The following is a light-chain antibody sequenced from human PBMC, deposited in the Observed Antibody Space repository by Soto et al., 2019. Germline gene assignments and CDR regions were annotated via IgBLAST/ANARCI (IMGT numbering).Light chain of an antibody. V-gene: IGKV1-33*01. CDR1: QDISNY. Sequence: DIQMTQSPSSLSASVGDRVTITCQASQDISNYLNWYQQKPGKAPKLLIYDASNLETGVPARLSGSGSGTDFTFTISSLQPEDIATYYCQQCHSLPLTFGGGTKVEIK. J-gene: IGKJ4*01. CDR2: DAS. CDR3: QQCHSLPLT.